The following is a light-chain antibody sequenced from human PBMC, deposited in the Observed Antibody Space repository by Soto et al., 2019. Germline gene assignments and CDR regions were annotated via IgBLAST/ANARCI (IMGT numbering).Light chain of an antibody. CDR2: DAS. CDR1: QGIRNF. CDR3: QKYSSVPV. Sequence: DIQMTQSPTSLSASVGDRVTITCRASQGIRNFVAWYQQKPGKAPKLLIYDASTLQSGVPSRFSGSGSGTDFTLTINRLQPEDVATYSCQKYSSVPVFGPGTKVEIK. V-gene: IGKV1-27*01. J-gene: IGKJ3*01.